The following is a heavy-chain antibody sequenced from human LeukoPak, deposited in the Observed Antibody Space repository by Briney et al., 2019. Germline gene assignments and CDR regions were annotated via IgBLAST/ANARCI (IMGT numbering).Heavy chain of an antibody. CDR2: IRGNGDTT. CDR3: ARDPGAFPYFFDC. V-gene: IGHV3-23*01. CDR1: GFSFSSYW. D-gene: IGHD4/OR15-4a*01. Sequence: GGSLRLSCAASGFSFSSYWMTWVRQAPGKGLEWVSAIRGNGDTTYDADSVRGRFTISRDNSKNTLYLQMNSLRVEDTAVYFCARDPGAFPYFFDCWGQGTLVTVSS. J-gene: IGHJ4*02.